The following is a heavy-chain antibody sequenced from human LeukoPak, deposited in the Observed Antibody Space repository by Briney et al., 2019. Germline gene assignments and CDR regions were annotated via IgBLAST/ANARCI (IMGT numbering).Heavy chain of an antibody. V-gene: IGHV3-21*04. J-gene: IGHJ5*02. Sequence: GGSLRLSCAASGFTFSSYSMNWVRQAPGKGLEWVSSISSSSSYIYYADSVKGRFTISRDNAKNSLYLQMNSLRAEDTAVYYCAKDPTDIVGAMFDPWGQGTLVTVSS. D-gene: IGHD1-26*01. CDR3: AKDPTDIVGAMFDP. CDR1: GFTFSSYS. CDR2: ISSSSSYI.